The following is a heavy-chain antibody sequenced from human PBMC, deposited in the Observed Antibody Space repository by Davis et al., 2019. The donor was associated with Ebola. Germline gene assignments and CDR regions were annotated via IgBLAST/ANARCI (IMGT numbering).Heavy chain of an antibody. CDR2: ISYDGSNK. V-gene: IGHV3-30*18. CDR1: GFTFSSYG. D-gene: IGHD1-26*01. CDR3: AKGSGSYGYFFDY. J-gene: IGHJ4*02. Sequence: GESLKISCAASGFTFSSYGMHWVRQAPGKGLEWVAVISYDGSNKYYADSVKGRFTISRDNSKNTLYLQMNSLRAEDTAVYYCAKGSGSYGYFFDYWGQGTLVTVSS.